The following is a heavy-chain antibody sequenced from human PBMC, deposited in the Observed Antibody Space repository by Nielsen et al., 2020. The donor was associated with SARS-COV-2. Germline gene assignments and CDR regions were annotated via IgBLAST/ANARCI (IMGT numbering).Heavy chain of an antibody. V-gene: IGHV5-51*01. CDR1: GYSFTSYW. CDR2: IYPSDSDT. CDR3: ALGFSGFFHH. D-gene: IGHD2/OR15-2a*01. Sequence: GESLKISCTGSGYSFTSYWIAWVRQMPGKGLEWMGLIYPSDSDTRYSPSFQGQVTISADKSISTAYLQWSSLKASDSAMYYCALGFSGFFHHWGQGTLVTVSS. J-gene: IGHJ1*01.